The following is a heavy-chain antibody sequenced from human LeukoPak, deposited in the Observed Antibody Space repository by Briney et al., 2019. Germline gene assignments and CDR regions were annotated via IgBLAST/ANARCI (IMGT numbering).Heavy chain of an antibody. J-gene: IGHJ3*02. CDR2: IHNSGTT. Sequence: SETLSLTCTVSGGSISTYYWSWIRQSPGRGLEWIGYIHNSGTTNYNPSLKSRVTFSVDTSNNQFSLKLSSVTAADTAVYYCARARYVNSFYAFDIWGQGTLVTVSS. D-gene: IGHD3-9*01. CDR1: GGSISTYY. V-gene: IGHV4-59*01. CDR3: ARARYVNSFYAFDI.